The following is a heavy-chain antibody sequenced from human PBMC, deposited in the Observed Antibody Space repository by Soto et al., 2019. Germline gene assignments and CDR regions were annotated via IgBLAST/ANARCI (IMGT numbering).Heavy chain of an antibody. CDR2: IKSKTDGGTT. D-gene: IGHD2-2*01. CDR1: GFTFSNAW. J-gene: IGHJ3*02. V-gene: IGHV3-15*01. CDR3: TTSFDTVVVPAAHYDAFDI. Sequence: PGGSLRLSCAASGFTFSNAWMSWVRQAPGKGLEWVGRIKSKTDGGTTDYAAPVKGRFTISRDDSKNTLYLQMNSLKTEDTAVYYCTTSFDTVVVPAAHYDAFDIWGQGTMVTVSS.